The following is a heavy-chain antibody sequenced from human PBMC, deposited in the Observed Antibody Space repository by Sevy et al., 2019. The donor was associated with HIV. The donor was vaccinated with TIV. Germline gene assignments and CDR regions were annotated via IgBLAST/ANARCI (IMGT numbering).Heavy chain of an antibody. V-gene: IGHV3-49*04. Sequence: GGSLRLSCTASGFTFGDYCMSWVRQAPGKGLEWVAFLKSDVYGGTVDHAASVRGRFVISRDDSKAIAYLQMNDLKTGATGVYYCTRWKAAQSIFDYWGQGALVTVSS. D-gene: IGHD6-13*01. J-gene: IGHJ4*02. CDR3: TRWKAAQSIFDY. CDR1: GFTFGDYC. CDR2: LKSDVYGGTV.